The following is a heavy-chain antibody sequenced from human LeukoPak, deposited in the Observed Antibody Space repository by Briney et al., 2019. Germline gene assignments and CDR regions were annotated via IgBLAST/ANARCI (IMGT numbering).Heavy chain of an antibody. CDR1: GFTFSSYA. V-gene: IGHV3-23*01. J-gene: IGHJ4*02. CDR2: ISGRGDYT. D-gene: IGHD3-22*01. Sequence: PGGSLRLSCAASGFTFSSYAMSWVRQAPGKGLEWVSGISGRGDYTYYADSVKGRFTISRDNSRNTLYLQMNSLRAEDTAVYYFAKFVHLDYYDSSGYSDYWGQGTLVTVSS. CDR3: AKFVHLDYYDSSGYSDY.